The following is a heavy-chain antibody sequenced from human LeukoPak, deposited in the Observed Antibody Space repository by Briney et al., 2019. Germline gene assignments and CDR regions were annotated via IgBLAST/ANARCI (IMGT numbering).Heavy chain of an antibody. CDR2: IWYDGSNK. Sequence: GRSLRLSCAASGFPFSSYGMHWVRQAPGKGLEWVALIWYDGSNKYYVDSVKGRFTLSRDNSKNTLYLQMNSLRAEDTAVYYCATGRADIVAAGIDYWGQGTLVTVSS. D-gene: IGHD6-13*01. CDR1: GFPFSSYG. J-gene: IGHJ4*02. V-gene: IGHV3-33*01. CDR3: ATGRADIVAAGIDY.